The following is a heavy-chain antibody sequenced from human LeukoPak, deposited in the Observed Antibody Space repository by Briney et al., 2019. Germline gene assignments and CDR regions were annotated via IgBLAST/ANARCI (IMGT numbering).Heavy chain of an antibody. CDR1: GWSFNDYY. D-gene: IGHD2-2*01. J-gene: IGHJ5*02. CDR2: INARGDT. CDR3: ARGQVPAARGYNWFDP. Sequence: SETLSLTCAVYGWSFNDYYWNWIRQPPGKGLEWSGEINARGDTNFNPSLKSRVTISVDTSKSQFSLRLTSTIAADTAVYYCARGQVPAARGYNWFDPWGQGTLVTVSS. V-gene: IGHV4-34*01.